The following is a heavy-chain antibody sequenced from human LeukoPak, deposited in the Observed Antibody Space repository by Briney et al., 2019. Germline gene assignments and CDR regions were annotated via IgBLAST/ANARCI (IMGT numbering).Heavy chain of an antibody. Sequence: SETLSLTCAVYGGSFSGYYWSWIRQPPGKGLEWIGEMNHSGSTNYNPSLKSRATISVDTAKNQVSLKLSSVTAADTAVYYCARRRRWLQSHFDYWGQGTLVTVSS. CDR2: MNHSGST. D-gene: IGHD5-24*01. J-gene: IGHJ4*02. CDR3: ARRRRWLQSHFDY. CDR1: GGSFSGYY. V-gene: IGHV4-34*01.